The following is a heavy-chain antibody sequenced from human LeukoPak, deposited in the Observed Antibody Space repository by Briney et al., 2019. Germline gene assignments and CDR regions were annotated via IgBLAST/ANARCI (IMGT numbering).Heavy chain of an antibody. Sequence: SETLSLTCAVSGGSISSSNWWSLVRQPPGKGLEWIGEIYHGGSTNYNPSLKSRVAMSVDRSRNQFSLQLSSVTAADTAVYYCAKGEDYGSGTVHFASWGQGTLVTVSS. CDR3: AKGEDYGSGTVHFAS. V-gene: IGHV4-4*02. CDR1: GGSISSSNW. J-gene: IGHJ4*02. D-gene: IGHD3-10*01. CDR2: IYHGGST.